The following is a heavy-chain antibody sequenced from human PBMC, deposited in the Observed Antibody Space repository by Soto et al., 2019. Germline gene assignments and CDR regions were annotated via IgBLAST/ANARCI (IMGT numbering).Heavy chain of an antibody. CDR2: ISSSSSYI. J-gene: IGHJ4*02. CDR1: GFTFSSYS. CDR3: ARGFGGGPPESW. Sequence: EVQLVESGGGLVKPGGSLRLSCAASGFTFSSYSMNWVRQAPGKGLEWVSSISSSSSYIYYADSVKGRFTISRDNAKNSLYLQMNSLRAEDTAVYYCARGFGGGPPESWWGQGTLVTVSS. D-gene: IGHD3-10*01. V-gene: IGHV3-21*01.